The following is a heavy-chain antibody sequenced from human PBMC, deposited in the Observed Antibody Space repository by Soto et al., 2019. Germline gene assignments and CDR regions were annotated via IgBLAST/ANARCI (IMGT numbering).Heavy chain of an antibody. D-gene: IGHD3-3*01. CDR3: AICMYYDLWSGSDADY. V-gene: IGHV3-23*01. J-gene: IGHJ4*02. CDR2: ISGSGGST. Sequence: EVQLLESGGGLVQPGGSLRLSCAASGFTFSSYAMSWVRQAPGKGLEWVSAISGSGGSTYYADSVKGRFTISRDNSKNSLYLQINSMKPEDTAVYYCAICMYYDLWSGSDADYWGQGTLVTVSS. CDR1: GFTFSSYA.